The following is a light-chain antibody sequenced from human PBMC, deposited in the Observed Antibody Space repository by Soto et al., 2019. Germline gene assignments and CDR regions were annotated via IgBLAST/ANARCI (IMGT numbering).Light chain of an antibody. Sequence: ESVLTQSPGTLSLSPGERATLSCRASQSVSSTSLAWYQQKPGQAPRLLMYGVSSRATGIPDRFSGSGSGTDFTLTINRLEPEDFAVYFCQQYDSSVSTFGQGTKVDIK. CDR2: GVS. J-gene: IGKJ1*01. CDR1: QSVSSTS. V-gene: IGKV3-20*01. CDR3: QQYDSSVST.